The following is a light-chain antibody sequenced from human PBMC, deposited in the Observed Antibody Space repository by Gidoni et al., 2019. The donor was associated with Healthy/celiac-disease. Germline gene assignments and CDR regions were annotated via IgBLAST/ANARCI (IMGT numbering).Light chain of an antibody. Sequence: SYELTQPPSVSVSPGQTARITCSGDALPKQYASWYQQKPGQAPVLVIYKDSERPSGIPERFSGSSSGTTVTLTISGVQAEDEADYYCQSADSSGTYPYWVFGGGTKLTVL. CDR1: ALPKQY. J-gene: IGLJ3*02. V-gene: IGLV3-25*03. CDR3: QSADSSGTYPYWV. CDR2: KDS.